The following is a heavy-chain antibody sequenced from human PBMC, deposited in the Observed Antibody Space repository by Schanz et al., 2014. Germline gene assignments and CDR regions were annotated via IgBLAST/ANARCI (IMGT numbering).Heavy chain of an antibody. J-gene: IGHJ3*02. V-gene: IGHV3-23*01. CDR2: ISGSGGST. CDR1: GFTFGDYA. CDR3: ARGPSTGAFDI. Sequence: EVQLLESGGGLVQPGGSLRLSCAASGFTFGDYAMTWVRQAPGKGLEWVSAISGSGGSTYYADSVKGRFTISRDNSKTTVYLQMNSLRAEDTAVYFCARGPSTGAFDIWGQGTMVTVSS.